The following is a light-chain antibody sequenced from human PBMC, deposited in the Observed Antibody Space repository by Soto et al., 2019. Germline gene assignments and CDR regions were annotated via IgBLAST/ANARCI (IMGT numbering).Light chain of an antibody. CDR1: QGISNY. Sequence: DIQLTQSPSSLSASVGDRITITCRASQGISNYLAWYQQKPGKVPKLLIYAASTLQSGVPSRFSGSGSGTDFTLTISSLEPEDFAVSYCQQRSDWLPITFGQGTRLEIK. CDR2: AAS. J-gene: IGKJ5*01. CDR3: QQRSDWLPIT. V-gene: IGKV1-27*01.